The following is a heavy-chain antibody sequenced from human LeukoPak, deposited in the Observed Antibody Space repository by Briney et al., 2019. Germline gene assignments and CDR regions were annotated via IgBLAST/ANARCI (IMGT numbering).Heavy chain of an antibody. CDR2: IGTAGDT. CDR1: GFTFSSYD. V-gene: IGHV3-13*01. J-gene: IGHJ5*02. Sequence: GGSLRLSCAASGFTFSSYDMHWVRQATGKGLEWVSAIGTAGDTHYPGSVKGRFTISREDAKNSLYLQMNSLRAGDTAVYYCARGGLDSSSWYSSWFDPWGQGTLVTVSS. CDR3: ARGGLDSSSWYSSWFDP. D-gene: IGHD6-13*01.